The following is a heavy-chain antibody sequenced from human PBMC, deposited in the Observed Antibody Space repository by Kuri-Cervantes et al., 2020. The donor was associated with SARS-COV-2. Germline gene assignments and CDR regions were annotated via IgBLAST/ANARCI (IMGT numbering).Heavy chain of an antibody. J-gene: IGHJ4*02. CDR2: IRYDGSNK. V-gene: IGHV3-30*02. Sequence: GESLKISCATSGFTVSSNYMSWVRQAPGKGLEWVAFIRYDGSNKYYADSVKGRFTISRDNSKNTLYLQMNSLGAEDTAVYYCARLIGDGYPRYSFDHWGQGTLVTVSS. D-gene: IGHD5-24*01. CDR1: GFTVSSNY. CDR3: ARLIGDGYPRYSFDH.